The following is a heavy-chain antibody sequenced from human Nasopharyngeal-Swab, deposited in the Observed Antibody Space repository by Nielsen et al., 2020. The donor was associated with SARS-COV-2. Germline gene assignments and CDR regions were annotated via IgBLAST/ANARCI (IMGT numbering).Heavy chain of an antibody. D-gene: IGHD1-1*01. J-gene: IGHJ6*02. CDR2: ISSSGTMV. V-gene: IGHV3-11*01. CDR1: GFSFSDYQ. CDR3: TRDGYAHFFGMDV. Sequence: GGSLRLSCVASGFSFSDYQMSWIRQAPGKGLEWLLKISSSGTMVYGGESVQGRFSISRDNSKNSLYSQMNSLRVEDTAVYYCTRDGYAHFFGMDVWGRGTTVTVSS.